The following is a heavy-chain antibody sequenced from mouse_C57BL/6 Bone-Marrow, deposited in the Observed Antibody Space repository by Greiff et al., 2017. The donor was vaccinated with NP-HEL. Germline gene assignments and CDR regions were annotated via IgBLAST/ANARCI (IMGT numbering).Heavy chain of an antibody. D-gene: IGHD2-4*01. CDR3: ARRRLYDYDGGVYYAMDY. CDR2: IGPGSGST. CDR1: GYTFTDYY. Sequence: QVQLQQSGAELVKPGASVKISCKASGYTFTDYYINWVKQRPGQGLEWIGKIGPGSGSTYYNEKFKGKATLTADKSSSTAYMQLSSLTSEDSAVYFCARRRLYDYDGGVYYAMDYWGQGTSVTVSS. V-gene: IGHV1-77*01. J-gene: IGHJ4*01.